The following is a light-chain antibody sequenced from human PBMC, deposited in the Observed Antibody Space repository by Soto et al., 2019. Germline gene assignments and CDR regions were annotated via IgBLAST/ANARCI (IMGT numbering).Light chain of an antibody. J-gene: IGKJ4*01. V-gene: IGKV3-20*01. CDR1: QSVNSNS. CDR3: QQYGSSPLT. Sequence: EIVLTQSPGTLSLSPGDRATLSCGASQSVNSNSLAWYQQKPGQAPRLLFYAASNRASGVPDRFSASWSGTDFTPTISRLEPDDFAVYHYQQYGSSPLTFGGGTKVEIK. CDR2: AAS.